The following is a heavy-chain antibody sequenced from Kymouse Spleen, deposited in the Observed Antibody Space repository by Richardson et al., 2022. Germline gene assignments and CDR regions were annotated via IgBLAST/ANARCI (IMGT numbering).Heavy chain of an antibody. CDR1: GFTFDDYA. CDR2: ISWNSGSI. D-gene: IGHD1-26*01. CDR3: AKDRYSGSYYYYYGMDV. J-gene: IGHJ6*02. Sequence: EVQLVESGGGLVQPGRSLRLSCAASGFTFDDYAMHWVRQAPGKGLEWVSGISWNSGSIGYADSVKGRFTISRDNAKNSLYLQMNSLRAEDTALYYCAKDRYSGSYYYYYGMDVWGQGTTVTVSS. V-gene: IGHV3-9*01.